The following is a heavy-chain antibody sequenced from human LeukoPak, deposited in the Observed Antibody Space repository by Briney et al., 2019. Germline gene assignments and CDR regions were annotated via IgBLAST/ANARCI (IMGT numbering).Heavy chain of an antibody. CDR1: GFPFETNA. CDR2: IGNTET. D-gene: IGHD5-18*01. CDR3: AKDWIQFNRVFDCFDS. Sequence: GGSLRLSCATSGFPFETNAMSWVRQAPGKGLEWVATIGNTETFYADSVTGRFTISRDDSKNTVNLQMNRLRVEDTAVYYCAKDWIQFNRVFDCFDSWGQGTLVTVSS. V-gene: IGHV3-23*01. J-gene: IGHJ4*02.